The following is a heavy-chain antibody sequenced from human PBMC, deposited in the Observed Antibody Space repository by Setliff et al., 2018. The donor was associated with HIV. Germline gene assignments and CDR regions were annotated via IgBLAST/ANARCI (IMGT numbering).Heavy chain of an antibody. V-gene: IGHV4-39*01. Sequence: TLSLTCTVPGGSVSDTSYYWGWIRQPPGKGLEWLANVYYSGGTYYNPSLNSRVTISVDTSKNQFSLKLRSVTAADTAVYYCATSAESGFGIHWGVFNIWGQGTRVTV. D-gene: IGHD3-10*01. CDR3: ATSAESGFGIHWGVFNI. CDR1: GGSVSDTSYY. J-gene: IGHJ3*02. CDR2: VYYSGGT.